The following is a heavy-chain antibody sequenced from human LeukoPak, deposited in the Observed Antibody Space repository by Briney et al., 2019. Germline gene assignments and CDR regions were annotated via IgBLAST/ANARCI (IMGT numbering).Heavy chain of an antibody. CDR1: GGSFSGYY. Sequence: PSETLSLTCAVYGGSFSGYYWSWIRQPPGKGLGWIGEINHSGSTNYNPSLKSRVTISVDTSKNQFSLKLSSVTAADTAVYYCARGHNVVPAAEYYFDYWGQGTLVTVSS. D-gene: IGHD2-2*01. CDR3: ARGHNVVPAAEYYFDY. V-gene: IGHV4-34*01. CDR2: INHSGST. J-gene: IGHJ4*02.